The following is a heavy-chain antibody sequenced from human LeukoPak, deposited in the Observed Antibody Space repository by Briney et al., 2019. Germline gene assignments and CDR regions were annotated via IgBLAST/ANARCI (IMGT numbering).Heavy chain of an antibody. V-gene: IGHV1-2*02. CDR1: GYTFANYY. CDR2: INPNSGGT. D-gene: IGHD1-26*01. J-gene: IGHJ4*02. Sequence: ASVTVSCKASGYTFANYYMHWVRQAPGQGLEWMGWINPNSGGTNYAQKFQGRVTMTRDTSISTAYMELSSLRSDDTAVYYCARWEADWGQGTLVTVSS. CDR3: ARWEAD.